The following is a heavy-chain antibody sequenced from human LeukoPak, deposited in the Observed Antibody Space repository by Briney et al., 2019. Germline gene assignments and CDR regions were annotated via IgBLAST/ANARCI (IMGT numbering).Heavy chain of an antibody. CDR1: GGSISSSSYY. CDR3: ARHVKPSYYDILTGTIDY. Sequence: SETLSLTCTVSGGSISSSSYYWGWIRQPPGKGLEWVGSIYYSRSTYYNPSLKSRVTISVDTSKNQFSLKLSSVTAADTAVYYCARHVKPSYYDILTGTIDYWGQGTLVTVSS. V-gene: IGHV4-39*01. CDR2: IYYSRST. J-gene: IGHJ4*02. D-gene: IGHD3-9*01.